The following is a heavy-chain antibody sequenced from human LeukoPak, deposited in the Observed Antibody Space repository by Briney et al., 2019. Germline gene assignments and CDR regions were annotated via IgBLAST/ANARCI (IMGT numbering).Heavy chain of an antibody. V-gene: IGHV4-4*07. Sequence: SETLFLTCTVSGGSISSYYWSWIRQPAGKGLEWIGRIYTSGSTNYNPSLKSRVTMSVDTSKNQFSLKLSSVTAADTAVYYCARDWRHYYGSGSYNYGQFDIWGQGTMVTVSS. D-gene: IGHD3-10*01. J-gene: IGHJ3*02. CDR1: GGSISSYY. CDR3: ARDWRHYYGSGSYNYGQFDI. CDR2: IYTSGST.